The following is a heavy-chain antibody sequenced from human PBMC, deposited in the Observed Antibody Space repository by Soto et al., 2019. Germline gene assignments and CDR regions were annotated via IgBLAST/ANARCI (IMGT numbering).Heavy chain of an antibody. CDR2: INHSGST. V-gene: IGHV4-34*01. CDR3: ARASPYGDYALDY. CDR1: GGSFSGYY. Sequence: PSETLSLTCAVYGGSFSGYYWSWIRQPPGKGLEWIGEINHSGSTNYNPSLKSRVTISVDTSKNQFSLKLSSVTAADTAVYYCARASPYGDYALDYWGQGTLVTVSS. D-gene: IGHD4-17*01. J-gene: IGHJ4*02.